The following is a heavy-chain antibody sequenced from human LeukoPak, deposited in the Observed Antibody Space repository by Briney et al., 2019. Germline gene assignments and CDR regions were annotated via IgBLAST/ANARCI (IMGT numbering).Heavy chain of an antibody. Sequence: PSGTLSLTCDVSGGSISATNWWTWIRQPPGGGLEWIGEVHLNGRTHYSPSLKSRVTISVDTSKNQFSLKLSSVTAADTAVYYCARHGDYYYGMDVWGQGTTVTVSS. V-gene: IGHV4-4*02. J-gene: IGHJ6*02. CDR3: ARHGDYYYGMDV. CDR2: VHLNGRT. CDR1: GGSISATNW. D-gene: IGHD3-16*01.